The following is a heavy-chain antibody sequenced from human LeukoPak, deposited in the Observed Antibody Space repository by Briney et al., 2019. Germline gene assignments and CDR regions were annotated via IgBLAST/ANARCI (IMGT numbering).Heavy chain of an antibody. CDR3: AKLFLGSWHDRVQGPNWFDP. V-gene: IGHV3-30*02. CDR2: IRYDGSNK. J-gene: IGHJ5*02. CDR1: GFTFSSYG. Sequence: PGGSLRLSCAASGFTFSSYGMNWVRQAPGKGLEWVAFIRYDGSNKYYADSVKGRFTISRDNSKNTLYLQMNSLRAEDTAVYYCAKLFLGSWHDRVQGPNWFDPWGQGTLVTVSS. D-gene: IGHD3-3*01.